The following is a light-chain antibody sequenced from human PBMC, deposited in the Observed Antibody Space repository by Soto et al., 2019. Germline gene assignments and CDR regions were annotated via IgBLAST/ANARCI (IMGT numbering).Light chain of an antibody. CDR2: LNSDGSH. V-gene: IGLV4-69*01. CDR1: SGHSSYA. Sequence: QLVLTQSPSASASLGASVKLTCTLSSGHSSYAIAWHQQQPEKGPRYLMKLNSDGSHSKGDGIPDRFSGSSSGAERYLTISILQSEDEADYYCQTWGTGTWVLGGGTKLTVL. CDR3: QTWGTGTWV. J-gene: IGLJ3*02.